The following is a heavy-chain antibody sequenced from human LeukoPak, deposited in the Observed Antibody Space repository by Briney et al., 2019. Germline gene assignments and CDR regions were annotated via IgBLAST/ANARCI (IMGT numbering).Heavy chain of an antibody. CDR1: GFTFSNYA. Sequence: GGSLRLSCAASGFTFSNYAMSWVRQAPGKGLEWVSAFSGSGGSTYYANSVKGRFTISRDNSKNTLYLQMNSLRAEDTAVYYCASSRYSGYQSQFDYWGQGTLVTVSS. CDR3: ASSRYSGYQSQFDY. J-gene: IGHJ4*02. D-gene: IGHD5-12*01. V-gene: IGHV3-23*01. CDR2: FSGSGGST.